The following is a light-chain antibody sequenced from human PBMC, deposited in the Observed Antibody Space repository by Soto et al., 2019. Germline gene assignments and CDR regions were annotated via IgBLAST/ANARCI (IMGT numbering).Light chain of an antibody. J-gene: IGKJ1*01. CDR2: DAS. V-gene: IGKV1-5*01. Sequence: DIQMTQSPSNMSANVRDRVTFTCRASQSISTWLAWYQQKPGKAPKLLIYDASSLQSDVPSRFSGSGSGTEFTLTISALQTDDFASYYCQQYMNYATFGQGTKVDIK. CDR3: QQYMNYAT. CDR1: QSISTW.